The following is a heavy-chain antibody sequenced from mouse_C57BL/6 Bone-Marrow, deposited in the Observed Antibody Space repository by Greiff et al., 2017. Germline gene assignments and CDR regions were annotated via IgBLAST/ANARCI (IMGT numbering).Heavy chain of an antibody. V-gene: IGHV5-9*01. CDR2: ISGGGGNT. Sequence: EVQGVESGGGLVKPGGSLKLSCAASGFTFSSYTMSWVRQTPEKRLEWVATISGGGGNTYYPDSVKGRFTISRDNAKNTLYLQMSSLRSEDTALYYCARRDYYGSPLYFDYWGQGTTLTVSS. CDR3: ARRDYYGSPLYFDY. D-gene: IGHD1-1*01. J-gene: IGHJ2*01. CDR1: GFTFSSYT.